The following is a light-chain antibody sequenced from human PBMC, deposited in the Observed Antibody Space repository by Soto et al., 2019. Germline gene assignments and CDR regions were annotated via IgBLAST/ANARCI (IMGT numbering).Light chain of an antibody. CDR3: NSYAGSNNV. CDR2: EVS. Sequence: QSALTQPPSASGSPGQSVTISCTGTSSDVGGYNYVSWYQQHPGKAPKLMIYEVSKRPSGVPDRFSGSKSGNTASLTVSGLQADDEADYYCNSYAGSNNVFGTGTKLTVL. V-gene: IGLV2-8*01. CDR1: SSDVGGYNY. J-gene: IGLJ1*01.